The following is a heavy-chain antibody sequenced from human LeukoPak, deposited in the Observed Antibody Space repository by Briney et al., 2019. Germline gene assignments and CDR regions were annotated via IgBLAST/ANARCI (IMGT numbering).Heavy chain of an antibody. CDR1: GGTFSSYA. Sequence: SVKVSCKASGGTFSSYAISWVRQAPGQGLEWMGGIIPIFGTANYAQKFQGRVTITADESTSTAYMELSSLRSEDTAVYYCARVVDAQSGLYGMDVWGQGTTVTVSS. CDR2: IIPIFGTA. CDR3: ARVVDAQSGLYGMDV. V-gene: IGHV1-69*01. J-gene: IGHJ6*02.